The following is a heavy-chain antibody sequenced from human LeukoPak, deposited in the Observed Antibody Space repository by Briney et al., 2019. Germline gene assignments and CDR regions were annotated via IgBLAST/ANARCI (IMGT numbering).Heavy chain of an antibody. J-gene: IGHJ6*03. D-gene: IGHD2-15*01. CDR3: SRDLIIVAAP. CDR2: IKGDGSVQ. CDR1: GFTFATSR. Sequence: GGSLRLSCVASGFTFATSRLDGFPQAPGKGLEWVANIKGDGSVQSYVDSVTGRFTISRDKAKNSLFLQMNSLRAEDTSVYYCSRDLIIVAAPRGKGVTV. V-gene: IGHV3-7*04.